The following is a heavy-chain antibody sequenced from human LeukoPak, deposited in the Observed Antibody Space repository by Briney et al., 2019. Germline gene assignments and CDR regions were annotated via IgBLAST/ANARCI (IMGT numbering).Heavy chain of an antibody. J-gene: IGHJ1*01. CDR1: GYTFTDYY. Sequence: ASVKVSCKASGYTFTDYYIHWVRQAPGQGLEWMGWIYPNSGDTKDAQKFQGRVTMTRDTSISTAYMELSRLRSDDTAVYYCAREEGYDCSSTSCRSFQHWGQGTLVTVSS. V-gene: IGHV1-2*02. D-gene: IGHD2-2*01. CDR2: IYPNSGDT. CDR3: AREEGYDCSSTSCRSFQH.